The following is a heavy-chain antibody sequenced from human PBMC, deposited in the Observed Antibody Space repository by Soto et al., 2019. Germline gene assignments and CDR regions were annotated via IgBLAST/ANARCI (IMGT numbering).Heavy chain of an antibody. CDR3: ATGRYHWFDP. CDR1: GGTFSSYT. D-gene: IGHD6-19*01. Sequence: SVKVSCKASGGTFSSYTISWVRQAPGQGLEWMGRIIPILGIAIYAQKFQGRVTMTEDTSTDTAYMELSSLRSEDTAVYYCATGRYHWFDPWGQGTLVTVSS. J-gene: IGHJ5*02. CDR2: IIPILGIA. V-gene: IGHV1-69*02.